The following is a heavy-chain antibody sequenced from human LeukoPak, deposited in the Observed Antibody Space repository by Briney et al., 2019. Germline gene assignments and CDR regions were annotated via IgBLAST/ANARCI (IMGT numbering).Heavy chain of an antibody. CDR2: ISAYNGNT. D-gene: IGHD6-13*01. CDR1: GYTFTSYG. Sequence: ASVKVSCTASGYTFTSYGISWVRQAPGQGLEWMGWISAYNGNTNYAQKLQGRVTMTTDTSTSTAYMELRSLRSGDTAVYYCARDDPAYSSGWYSFFAYWGQGTLVTVSS. J-gene: IGHJ4*02. V-gene: IGHV1-18*01. CDR3: ARDDPAYSSGWYSFFAY.